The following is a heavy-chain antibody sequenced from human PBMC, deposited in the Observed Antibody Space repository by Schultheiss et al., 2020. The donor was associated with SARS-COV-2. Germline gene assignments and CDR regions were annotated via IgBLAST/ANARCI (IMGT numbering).Heavy chain of an antibody. CDR1: GASLSSGAYS. D-gene: IGHD3-10*01. V-gene: IGHV2-5*08. CDR2: IYWDDDK. Sequence: TLSLTCTVSGASLSSGAYSWSWIRQPPGRGLEWLALIYWDDDKRYSPSLKSRLTITKDTSKNQVVLTMTNMDPVDTATYYCARTNTGYYYGSGSYYNIDYWGQGTLVTVSS. CDR3: ARTNTGYYYGSGSYYNIDY. J-gene: IGHJ4*02.